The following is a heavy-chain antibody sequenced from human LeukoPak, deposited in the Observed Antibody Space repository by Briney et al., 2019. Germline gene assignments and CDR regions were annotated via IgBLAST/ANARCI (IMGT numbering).Heavy chain of an antibody. D-gene: IGHD1-14*01. Sequence: GGSLRLSCAASGFSFSTYWMSWVRQTPENGLEFVANIDQYGSVRNYMDSLKGRCTISRDNAKRSVYLEINSLRADDTAVYYCARDPGSSPFDLRGRGALVTVSS. CDR2: IDQYGSVR. J-gene: IGHJ4*02. V-gene: IGHV3-7*01. CDR1: GFSFSTYW. CDR3: ARDPGSSPFDL.